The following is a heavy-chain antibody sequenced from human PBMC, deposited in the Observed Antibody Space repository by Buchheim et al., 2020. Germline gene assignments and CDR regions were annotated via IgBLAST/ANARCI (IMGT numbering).Heavy chain of an antibody. Sequence: QVQLQESGPALVKPSETLSLTCTVSGGSVTSGNYYWSWIRQPPGKGLEWIGYIYYSGSTNYNPFLKSRVTISVAKSKNQFSLKLSSVTAADTAVYYCARDTCSSTSCFIYYWGQGTL. J-gene: IGHJ4*02. CDR1: GGSVTSGNYY. V-gene: IGHV4-61*01. D-gene: IGHD2-2*01. CDR3: ARDTCSSTSCFIYY. CDR2: IYYSGST.